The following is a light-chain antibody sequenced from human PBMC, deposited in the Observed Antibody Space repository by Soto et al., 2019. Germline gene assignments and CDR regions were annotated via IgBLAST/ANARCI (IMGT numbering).Light chain of an antibody. CDR2: EVS. J-gene: IGLJ1*01. V-gene: IGLV2-8*01. Sequence: QSVLTQPPSASGSPGQSVTISCTGTSSDVGAYNYVSWYQQLPGKAPKLIIYEVSKRPSGVPDRFSGSKSGNAASLTVSGLQAEDEADYYCTSYAGTYSGFYVFGTGTKVTV. CDR3: TSYAGTYSGFYV. CDR1: SSDVGAYNY.